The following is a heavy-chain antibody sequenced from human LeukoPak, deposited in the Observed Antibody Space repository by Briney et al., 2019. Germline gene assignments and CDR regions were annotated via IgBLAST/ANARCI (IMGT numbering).Heavy chain of an antibody. D-gene: IGHD4-17*01. CDR1: GFTFSSYA. Sequence: GGSLRLSCAASGFTFSSYAMSWVRQAPWKGLEWVSAINSGGTTYYADSVKGRFTISRDNSKNTLYLQMNGLRAEDTALYYCARGYGDPGGWFDPWGQGTLVTVSS. J-gene: IGHJ5*02. V-gene: IGHV3-23*01. CDR2: INSGGTT. CDR3: ARGYGDPGGWFDP.